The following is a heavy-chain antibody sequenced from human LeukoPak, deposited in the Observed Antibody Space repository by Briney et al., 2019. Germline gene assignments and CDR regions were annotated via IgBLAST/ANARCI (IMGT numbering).Heavy chain of an antibody. J-gene: IGHJ4*02. CDR3: ARGRGIAVATAYY. CDR1: GYTFTSYG. CDR2: IIPIFGTA. D-gene: IGHD6-19*01. V-gene: IGHV1-69*13. Sequence: SVKVSCKASGYTFTSYGISWVRQAPGQGLEWMGGIIPIFGTANYAQKFQGRVTITADESTSTAYMELSSLRSEDTAVYYCARGRGIAVATAYYWGQGTLVTVSS.